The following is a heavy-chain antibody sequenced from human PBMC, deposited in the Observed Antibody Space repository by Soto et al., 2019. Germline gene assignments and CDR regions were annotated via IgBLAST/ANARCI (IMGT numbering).Heavy chain of an antibody. V-gene: IGHV1-8*01. D-gene: IGHD5-12*01. CDR1: GYTFTSYD. Sequence: ASVKVSCKASGYTFTSYDINWVRQATGQGLEWMGWMNPNSGNTGYAQKFQGRVTMTRNTSISTAYMELISLRSEDTAVYYCAREAVDIDAFDIWGQGTMVTVSS. CDR3: AREAVDIDAFDI. J-gene: IGHJ3*02. CDR2: MNPNSGNT.